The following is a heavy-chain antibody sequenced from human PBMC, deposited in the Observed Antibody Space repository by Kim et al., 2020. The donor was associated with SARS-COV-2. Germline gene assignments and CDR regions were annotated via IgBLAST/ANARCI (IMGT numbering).Heavy chain of an antibody. D-gene: IGHD6-13*01. J-gene: IGHJ4*02. CDR2: ISSSSSYI. CDR3: ARDSSLIAAAGPDRDY. Sequence: GGSLRLSCAASGFTFSSYSMNWVRQAPGKGLEWVSSISSSSSYIYYADSVKGRFTISRDNAKNSLYLQMNSLRAEDTAVYYCARDSSLIAAAGPDRDYWGQGTLVTVSS. CDR1: GFTFSSYS. V-gene: IGHV3-21*01.